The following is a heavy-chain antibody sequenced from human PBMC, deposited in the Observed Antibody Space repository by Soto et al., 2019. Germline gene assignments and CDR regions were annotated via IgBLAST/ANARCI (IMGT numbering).Heavy chain of an antibody. V-gene: IGHV3-74*01. CDR3: ARVIEAYSNYGMDV. CDR2: IKTGGSET. J-gene: IGHJ6*02. Sequence: GGSLRLSCAASGFTISTYWMHWVRQAPGKGLVWVSRIKTGGSETHYADSVEGRFTISRDNAKNTLYLQMNSLRAEDTGVYYCARVIEAYSNYGMDVWGQGTTVTVSS. D-gene: IGHD3-16*02. CDR1: GFTISTYW.